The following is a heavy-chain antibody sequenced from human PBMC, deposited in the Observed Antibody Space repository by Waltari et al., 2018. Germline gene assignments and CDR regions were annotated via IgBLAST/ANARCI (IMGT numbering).Heavy chain of an antibody. D-gene: IGHD2-2*01. J-gene: IGHJ4*02. CDR2: IIPIFGTA. CDR3: ARGPDCSSTSCYPKGLDY. CDR1: GGTFSSYD. Sequence: QVQLVQSGAEVKKPGSSVKVSCKASGGTFSSYDISWVRQAPGQGLEWMGGIIPIFGTANYAQKFQGRVTITTDESTSTAYMELRSLRSEDTAVYYCARGPDCSSTSCYPKGLDYWGQGTLVTVSS. V-gene: IGHV1-69*05.